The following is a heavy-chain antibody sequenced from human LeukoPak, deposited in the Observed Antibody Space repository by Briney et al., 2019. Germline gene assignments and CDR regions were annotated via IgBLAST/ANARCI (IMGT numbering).Heavy chain of an antibody. V-gene: IGHV3-74*01. CDR2: ISPDGTTT. J-gene: IGHJ4*02. D-gene: IGHD4-17*01. Sequence: PGGSLRLSCAASGFTFTSYWIHSVRQTPGKGLVWVSAISPDGTTTRYADYVKGRITISRDNAKNTVYLQMNSLRGEDTAVYYCTRDRTTVTLFDYWGQGTLVTVSS. CDR1: GFTFTSYW. CDR3: TRDRTTVTLFDY.